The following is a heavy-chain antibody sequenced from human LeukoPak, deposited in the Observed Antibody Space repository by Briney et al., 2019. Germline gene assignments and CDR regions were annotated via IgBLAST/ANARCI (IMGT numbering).Heavy chain of an antibody. CDR2: MNPNSGNT. CDR3: AREGPGIAVAGRGGGDY. V-gene: IGHV1-8*02. J-gene: IGHJ4*02. Sequence: ASVKVSCKASGYTFTSYYMHWVRQATGQGLEWMGWMNPNSGNTGYAQKFQGRVTMTRNTSISTAYMELSSLRSEDTAVYYCAREGPGIAVAGRGGGDYWGQGTLVTVSS. D-gene: IGHD6-19*01. CDR1: GYTFTSYY.